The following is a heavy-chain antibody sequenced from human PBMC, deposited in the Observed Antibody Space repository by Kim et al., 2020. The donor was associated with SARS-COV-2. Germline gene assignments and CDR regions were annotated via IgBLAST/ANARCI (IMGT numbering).Heavy chain of an antibody. J-gene: IGHJ3*02. Sequence: DSVKGRFTISRDNSKNTLYLQMNSLRAEDTAVYYCASLAVAGYRLGAFDIWGQGTMVTVSS. V-gene: IGHV3-23*01. CDR3: ASLAVAGYRLGAFDI. D-gene: IGHD6-19*01.